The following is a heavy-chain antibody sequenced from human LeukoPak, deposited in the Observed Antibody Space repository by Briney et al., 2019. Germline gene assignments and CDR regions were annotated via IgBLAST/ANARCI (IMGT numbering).Heavy chain of an antibody. D-gene: IGHD2-15*01. CDR3: AKDLRVNCSGGSCYDWFDP. Sequence: GGSLRLSCAASGFTFSSYGMHWVRQAPGKGLEWVAVISYDGSNKYYADSVKGRFTISRDNSKNTLYLQMNSLRAEDTAVYYSAKDLRVNCSGGSCYDWFDPWGQGTLVTVSS. CDR2: ISYDGSNK. V-gene: IGHV3-30*18. J-gene: IGHJ5*02. CDR1: GFTFSSYG.